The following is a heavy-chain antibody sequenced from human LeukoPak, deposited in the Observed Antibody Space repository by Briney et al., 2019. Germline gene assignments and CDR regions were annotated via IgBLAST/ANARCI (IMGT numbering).Heavy chain of an antibody. V-gene: IGHV3-43*01. CDR3: AREDYYADY. CDR2: INRDGGTT. J-gene: IGHJ4*02. CDR1: GFTFDDYS. Sequence: GGSLRLSCVASGFTFDDYSMHWVRQAPGKGLEWVSLINRDGGTTYYADSVKGRFTISRDNSKNSLYLQMNSLRAEDTAVYYCAREDYYADYWGQGTLVTVSS. D-gene: IGHD1-26*01.